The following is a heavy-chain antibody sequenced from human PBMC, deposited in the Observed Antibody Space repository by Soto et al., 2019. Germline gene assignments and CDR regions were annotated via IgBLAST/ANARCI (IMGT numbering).Heavy chain of an antibody. D-gene: IGHD6-19*01. CDR3: ARDLMGGCSGWYELYYNGMPV. V-gene: IGHV3-30-3*01. CDR1: GFTFSSYA. Sequence: GGYLRVSCAASGFTFSSYAMHWVRQAPGKGMEWVAVIAYDGSNKYYADSVKGRFTISRDNSKNTLYLQMNSLRAEDTAVYYCARDLMGGCSGWYELYYNGMPVWAQCPTVTVSS. J-gene: IGHJ6*02. CDR2: IAYDGSNK.